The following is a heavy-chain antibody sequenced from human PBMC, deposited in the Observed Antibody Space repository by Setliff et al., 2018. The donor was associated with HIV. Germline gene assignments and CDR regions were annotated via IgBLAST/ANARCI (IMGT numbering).Heavy chain of an antibody. D-gene: IGHD2-15*01. CDR1: GGSFSGYY. Sequence: TSETLSLTCAVYGGSFSGYYWSWIRQSPEKGLEWIGEIHHSRRTNYSPSLKSRVAISLDTSKNQFSLKLSSVTAADTAIYYCARRGYDAFDIWGQGTMVTVSS. V-gene: IGHV4-34*01. J-gene: IGHJ3*02. CDR2: IHHSRRT. CDR3: ARRGYDAFDI.